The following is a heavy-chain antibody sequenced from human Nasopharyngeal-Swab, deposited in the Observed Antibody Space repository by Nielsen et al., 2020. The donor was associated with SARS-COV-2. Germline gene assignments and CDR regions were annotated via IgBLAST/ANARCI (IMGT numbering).Heavy chain of an antibody. D-gene: IGHD6-13*01. CDR2: ISYDGSNK. Sequence: GASLKISCAASGFTFSSYAMHWVRQAPGKGLEWVAVISYDGSNKYYADSVKGRFTISRDNSKNTLYLQMNSLRAEDTAVYYCARDGSSWYEGYYCDNWGQGTLVTVSS. V-gene: IGHV3-30-3*01. CDR1: GFTFSSYA. J-gene: IGHJ4*02. CDR3: ARDGSSWYEGYYCDN.